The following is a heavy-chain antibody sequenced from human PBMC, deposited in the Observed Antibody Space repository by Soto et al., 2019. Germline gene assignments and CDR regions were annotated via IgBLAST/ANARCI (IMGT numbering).Heavy chain of an antibody. CDR1: GGTFSSYA. J-gene: IGHJ2*01. D-gene: IGHD3-22*01. CDR2: IIPIFGTA. Sequence: QVQLVQSGAEVKKPGSSVKVSCKASGGTFSSYAISWVRQAPGQGLEWMGGIIPIFGTANYALKFQGRVTITADESTSTAYMELSSLRSEDTAVYYCARGYYDSSGYHQFRYWYFDLWGRGTLVTVSS. V-gene: IGHV1-69*01. CDR3: ARGYYDSSGYHQFRYWYFDL.